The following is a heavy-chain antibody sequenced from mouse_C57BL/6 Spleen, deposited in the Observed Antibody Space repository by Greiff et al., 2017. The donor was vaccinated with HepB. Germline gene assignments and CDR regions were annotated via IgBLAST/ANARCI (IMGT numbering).Heavy chain of an antibody. CDR2: INPGSGGT. J-gene: IGHJ3*01. Sequence: QVQLQQSGAELVRPGTSVKVSCKASGYAFTNYLIEWVKQRPGQGLEWIGVINPGSGGTNYNEKFKGKATLTADKSSSTAYMQLSSLTSEDSAVYCCAREGGAQAFFAYWGQGTLVTVSA. V-gene: IGHV1-54*01. CDR3: AREGGAQAFFAY. CDR1: GYAFTNYL. D-gene: IGHD3-2*02.